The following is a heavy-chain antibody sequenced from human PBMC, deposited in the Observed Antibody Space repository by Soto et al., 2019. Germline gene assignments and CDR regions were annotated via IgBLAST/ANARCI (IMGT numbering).Heavy chain of an antibody. J-gene: IGHJ4*02. V-gene: IGHV3-23*01. CDR3: AKSGPTNYLDY. CDR2: ISGGGRFT. Sequence: WSLRLSFAASGFTLSTYAMTWVRQAPGKGLEWVSTISGGGRFTYFADSVKGRFSISRDDSKKMMFLQMNSLRAEDTAVYYCAKSGPTNYLDYWAQGSLVTVPS. D-gene: IGHD1-26*01. CDR1: GFTLSTYA.